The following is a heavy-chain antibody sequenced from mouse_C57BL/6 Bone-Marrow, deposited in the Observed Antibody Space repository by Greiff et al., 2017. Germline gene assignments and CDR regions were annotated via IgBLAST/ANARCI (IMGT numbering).Heavy chain of an antibody. V-gene: IGHV1-52*01. J-gene: IGHJ2*01. CDR2: IDPSDSET. CDR1: GYTFTSYW. Sequence: VQLQQPGAELVRPGSSVKLSCKASGYTFTSYWMHWVKQRPIQGLEWIGNIDPSDSETHYNQKFKDKATLTVEKSSSTAYMQLSSLTSEDSAVSYCASGDDHYFDYWGQGTTLTVSS. CDR3: ASGDDHYFDY. D-gene: IGHD2-3*01.